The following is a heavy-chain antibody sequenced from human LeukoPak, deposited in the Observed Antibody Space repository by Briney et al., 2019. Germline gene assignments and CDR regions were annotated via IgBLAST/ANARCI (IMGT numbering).Heavy chain of an antibody. V-gene: IGHV4-61*02. CDR1: GGSISSGSYY. Sequence: PSETLSLTCTVSGGSISSGSYYWGWIRQPPGKGLEWIGRIYTSGSTNYNPSLKSRVTMSVDTSKNQFSLKLSSVTAADTAVYYCARVRAAAVPYYFDYWGRGTLVTVSS. D-gene: IGHD6-13*01. CDR3: ARVRAAAVPYYFDY. CDR2: IYTSGST. J-gene: IGHJ4*02.